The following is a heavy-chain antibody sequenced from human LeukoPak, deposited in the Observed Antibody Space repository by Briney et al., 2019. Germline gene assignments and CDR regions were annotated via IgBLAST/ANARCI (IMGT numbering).Heavy chain of an antibody. D-gene: IGHD6-19*01. J-gene: IGHJ5*02. CDR2: ISAYNGNT. CDR3: ARDAAPGIAVAGTIWFDP. V-gene: IGHV1-18*01. Sequence: ASVKVSCKASGYTFTSYGISWVRQAPGQGLEWMGWISAYNGNTNYAQKLQGRVTMTTDTSTSTAYMELRSLRSDDTAVYYCARDAAPGIAVAGTIWFDPWGQGTPVTVSP. CDR1: GYTFTSYG.